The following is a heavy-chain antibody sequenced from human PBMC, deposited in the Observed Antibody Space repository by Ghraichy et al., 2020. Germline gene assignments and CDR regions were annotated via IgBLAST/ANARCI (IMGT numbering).Heavy chain of an antibody. CDR3: AKGGRSSGGYDY. V-gene: IGHV3-23*01. CDR2: ISAGGATI. CDR1: GFTFSSSA. Sequence: GGSLRLSCAASGFTFSSSAMNWVRQAPGKGLEWVSVISAGGATIYYADSVKGRFTISRDNSKNTLYLQMNSLRAEDTAVYYCAKGGRSSGGYDYWGQGTLVTVSS. J-gene: IGHJ4*02. D-gene: IGHD3-10*01.